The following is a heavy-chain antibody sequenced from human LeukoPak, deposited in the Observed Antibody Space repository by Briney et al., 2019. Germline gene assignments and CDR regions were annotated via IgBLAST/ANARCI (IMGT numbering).Heavy chain of an antibody. V-gene: IGHV4-34*01. J-gene: IGHJ4*02. Sequence: PSETLSLTCAVYGGSFSGYYWSWIRQPPGKGLEWIGSIYHSGSTYYNPSLKSRVTISVDTSKNQFSLKLSSVTAADTAVYYCAREHWGQQLVSPQYDYWGRGTLVTVSS. CDR2: IYHSGST. CDR3: AREHWGQQLVSPQYDY. CDR1: GGSFSGYY. D-gene: IGHD6-13*01.